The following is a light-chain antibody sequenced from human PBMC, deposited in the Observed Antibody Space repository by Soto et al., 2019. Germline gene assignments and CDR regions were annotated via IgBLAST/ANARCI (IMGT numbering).Light chain of an antibody. CDR2: GAS. J-gene: IGKJ3*01. CDR1: QSVSSSY. Sequence: EIVLTQSPGTLSLSPGERATLSCRASQSVSSSYLAWYQQKPGQAPRLLVYGASSRATGIPDRFSGSGSGTDLTLTISRVEPEDFAVYYCQHYGSSPFTFGPGTRWIS. V-gene: IGKV3-20*01. CDR3: QHYGSSPFT.